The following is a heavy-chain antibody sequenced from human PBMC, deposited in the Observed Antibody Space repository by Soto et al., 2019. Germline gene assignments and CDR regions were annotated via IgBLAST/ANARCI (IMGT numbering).Heavy chain of an antibody. D-gene: IGHD1-26*01. CDR2: IIPIFGTA. CDR1: GCTFNSYA. CDR3: ARERYSGSYYRPHHFDY. Sequence: GASVKVSCKASGCTFNSYAISWVRQAPGQGLEWMGGIIPIFGTANYAQKFQGRVTITADESTSTAYMELSSLRSEDTVVYYCARERYSGSYYRPHHFDYWGQGTLVTVSS. V-gene: IGHV1-69*13. J-gene: IGHJ4*02.